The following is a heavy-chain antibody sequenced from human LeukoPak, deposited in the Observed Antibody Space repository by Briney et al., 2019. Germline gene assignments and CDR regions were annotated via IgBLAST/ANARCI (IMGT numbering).Heavy chain of an antibody. J-gene: IGHJ5*02. CDR3: ARDVHGDYGSGWFDP. Sequence: ASVKVSCKASGYSFTNYGISWVRQTPGQGLEWMGWISAYNGNTNYAQNLQGRVTMTTDTSTSTAYMELRSLRSDDTAVYYCARDVHGDYGSGWFDPWGQGTLVSVSS. CDR2: ISAYNGNT. V-gene: IGHV1-18*01. D-gene: IGHD4-17*01. CDR1: GYSFTNYG.